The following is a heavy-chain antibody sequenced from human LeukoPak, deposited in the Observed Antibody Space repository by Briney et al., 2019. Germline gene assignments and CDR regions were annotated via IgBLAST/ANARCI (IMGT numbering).Heavy chain of an antibody. CDR2: IIPIFGTA. Sequence: GASVKVSCKASGGTFSSYAISWVRQAPGQGLEWMGGIIPIFGTANYAQKFQGRVTITADESTSTAYMELSSLSSEDTAVYYCAREDWGRFGELSWFDPWGQGTLVTVSS. J-gene: IGHJ5*02. CDR3: AREDWGRFGELSWFDP. V-gene: IGHV1-69*01. CDR1: GGTFSSYA. D-gene: IGHD3-10*01.